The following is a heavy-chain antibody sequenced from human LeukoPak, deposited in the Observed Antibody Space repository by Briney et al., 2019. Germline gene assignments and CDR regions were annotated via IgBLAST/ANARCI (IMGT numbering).Heavy chain of an antibody. CDR1: GFTVSSNH. CDR2: IYSGGNT. Sequence: GGSLRLSCAASGFTVSSNHMSWVRQAPGKGLERVSVIYSGGNTYYADSVKGRFAISRDTSKNTLYLQMNSLRAEDTAVYYCARVTSEGYFVYWGQGTLVTVSS. J-gene: IGHJ4*02. CDR3: ARVTSEGYFVY. V-gene: IGHV3-66*01.